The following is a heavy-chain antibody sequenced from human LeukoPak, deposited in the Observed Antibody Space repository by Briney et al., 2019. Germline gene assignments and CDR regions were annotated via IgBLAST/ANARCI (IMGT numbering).Heavy chain of an antibody. CDR3: ARALYSSSWSLFPDP. CDR2: ISAYNGNT. V-gene: IGHV1-18*01. CDR1: GYTFTSYG. J-gene: IGHJ5*02. D-gene: IGHD6-13*01. Sequence: ASVKASCKASGYTFTSYGISWVRQAPGQGLEWMGWISAYNGNTNYAQKLQGRVTMTTDTSTSTAYMELRSLRSDDTAVYYRARALYSSSWSLFPDPWGQGTLVTVSS.